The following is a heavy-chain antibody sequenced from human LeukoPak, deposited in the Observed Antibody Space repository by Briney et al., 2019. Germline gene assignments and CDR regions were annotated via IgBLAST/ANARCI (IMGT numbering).Heavy chain of an antibody. CDR3: ARVLGYCSSTSCYYPYYYYYGMDV. V-gene: IGHV5-51*01. CDR1: GYSFTSYW. J-gene: IGHJ6*04. D-gene: IGHD2-2*01. Sequence: GESLKISCKGSGYSFTSYWIGWVRQMPGKSLEWMGIIYPGDSDTRYSPSFQGQVTISADKSISTAYLQWSSLKASDTAMYYCARVLGYCSSTSCYYPYYYYYGMDVWGKGTTVTVSS. CDR2: IYPGDSDT.